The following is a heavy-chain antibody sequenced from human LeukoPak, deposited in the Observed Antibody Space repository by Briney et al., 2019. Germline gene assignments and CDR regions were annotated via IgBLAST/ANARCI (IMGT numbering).Heavy chain of an antibody. CDR3: ARDGRRDWFDP. CDR2: IYTSGST. Sequence: PSETLSLTCAVSGGSISSGGYSWSWTRQPAGKGLEWIGRIYTSGSTNYNPSLKSRVTMSVDTSKNQFSLKLSSVTAADTAVYYCARDGRRDWFDPWGQGTLVTVSS. V-gene: IGHV4-61*02. J-gene: IGHJ5*02. CDR1: GGSISSGGYS.